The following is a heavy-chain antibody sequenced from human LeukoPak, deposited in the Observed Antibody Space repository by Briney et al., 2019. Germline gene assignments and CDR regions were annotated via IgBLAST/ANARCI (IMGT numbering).Heavy chain of an antibody. CDR2: IIPIFGTA. Sequence: SVKVSCKASGGTFSSYAISWVRQAPGQGLEWMGGIIPIFGTANYTQKFQGRVTITADESTSTAYMELSSLIYEDTTVYYCTRDTFDSSGTDYRGQGTLVTVSS. D-gene: IGHD3-22*01. CDR3: TRDTFDSSGTDY. V-gene: IGHV1-69*13. CDR1: GGTFSSYA. J-gene: IGHJ4*02.